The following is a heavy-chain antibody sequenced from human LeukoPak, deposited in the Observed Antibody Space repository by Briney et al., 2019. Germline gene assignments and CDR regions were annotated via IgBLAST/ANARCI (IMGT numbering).Heavy chain of an antibody. D-gene: IGHD6-13*01. J-gene: IGHJ4*02. CDR2: IHNSGS. V-gene: IGHV3-66*01. CDR3: ARDLGSSSDY. Sequence: GGYLRLSCAASGFIVSSNYMNWVRQAAGKGLAWVSVIHNSGSKYEDSVKCRFTSDRDNSKNSLFLQRNSLGAEDTAMYYCARDLGSSSDYWGQGTLVTVSS. CDR1: GFIVSSNY.